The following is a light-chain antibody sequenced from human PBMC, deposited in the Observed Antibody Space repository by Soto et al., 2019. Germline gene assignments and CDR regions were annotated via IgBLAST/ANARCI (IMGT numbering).Light chain of an antibody. Sequence: QSALTQPASVSGSPGQSITVSCIGTSSDIASYEYVSWYQQHPGKVPKLMIYDVSNRPSGVSNRFSGSKSGNTASLTISGLQAEDEADYYCTSFTTADTHVFGTGTKLTVL. V-gene: IGLV2-14*03. J-gene: IGLJ1*01. CDR2: DVS. CDR3: TSFTTADTHV. CDR1: SSDIASYEY.